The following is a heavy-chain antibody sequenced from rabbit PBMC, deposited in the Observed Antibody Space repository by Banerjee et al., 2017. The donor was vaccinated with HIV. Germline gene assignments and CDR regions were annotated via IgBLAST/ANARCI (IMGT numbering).Heavy chain of an antibody. J-gene: IGHJ4*01. CDR2: VVTGSGST. V-gene: IGHV1S45*01. CDR3: ARGGYGGVGYYAL. CDR1: GFSFSSSYY. D-gene: IGHD1-1*01. Sequence: QEQLVESGGGLVQPEGSLTLTCTASGFSFSSSYYMCWVRQAPGKGLEWIGCVVTGSGSTYYASWAKGRFTISKTSSTTVTLQMTSLTVADTATYFCARGGYGGVGYYALWGPGTLVTVS.